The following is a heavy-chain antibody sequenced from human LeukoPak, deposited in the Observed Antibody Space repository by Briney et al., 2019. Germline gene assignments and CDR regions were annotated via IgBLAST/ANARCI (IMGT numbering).Heavy chain of an antibody. CDR3: AKKGGFTYGDPFDY. D-gene: IGHD5-18*01. V-gene: IGHV3-53*01. CDR1: GFIVSSNY. Sequence: AGGSLRLSCAASGFIVSSNYMTWVRQAPGKGLEWVSVISGGGGSTYYPDSVKGRFTISRDNSRNTLYVQMNSLRAEDTAVYYCAKKGGFTYGDPFDYWGQGTLVTVAS. J-gene: IGHJ4*02. CDR2: ISGGGGST.